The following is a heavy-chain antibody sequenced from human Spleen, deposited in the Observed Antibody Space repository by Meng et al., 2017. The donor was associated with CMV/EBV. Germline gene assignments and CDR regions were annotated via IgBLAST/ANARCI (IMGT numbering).Heavy chain of an antibody. V-gene: IGHV3-21*01. CDR1: GFTFSNYK. J-gene: IGHJ4*02. D-gene: IGHD6-6*01. Sequence: AASGFTFSNYKMNWVRQAPGKGLEWVSSISGGSTYIDYADSLKGRFTISRDNAKNSLYLQMNSLRAEDTAVYYCARDIGSIAAPFDYWGQGTLVTVSS. CDR2: ISGGSTYI. CDR3: ARDIGSIAAPFDY.